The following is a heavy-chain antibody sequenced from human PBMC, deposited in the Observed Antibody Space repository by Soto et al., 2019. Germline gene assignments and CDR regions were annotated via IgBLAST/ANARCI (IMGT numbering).Heavy chain of an antibody. CDR2: ISYDGTNK. J-gene: IGHJ4*02. D-gene: IGHD3-16*01. CDR1: GFTFSTYA. CDR3: ARDGASY. Sequence: QVQLVESGGGVVQPGRSLRLSCAASGFTFSTYAMHWLRQAPGKGLEWVAVISYDGTNKYYADSVKGRFTISRDNSKNTLYLQMNSLRAEDTAVLYCARDGASYWGQGTPVIVSS. V-gene: IGHV3-30-3*01.